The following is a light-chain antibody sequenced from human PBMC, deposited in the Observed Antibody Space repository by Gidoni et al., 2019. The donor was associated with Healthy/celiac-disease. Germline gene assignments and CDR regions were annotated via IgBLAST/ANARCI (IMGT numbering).Light chain of an antibody. CDR1: QRVLYSSNNKNY. CDR3: QQYYSTPFT. Sequence: DIVMTQSPDSLAVSLGERATINCKSSQRVLYSSNNKNYLAWSQQKPGQPPKLLNYCASTRESGVPDRFSGSRSGTDFTLTIISLQAEDVAVYYCQQYYSTPFTFGPGTKVDIK. J-gene: IGKJ3*01. V-gene: IGKV4-1*01. CDR2: CAS.